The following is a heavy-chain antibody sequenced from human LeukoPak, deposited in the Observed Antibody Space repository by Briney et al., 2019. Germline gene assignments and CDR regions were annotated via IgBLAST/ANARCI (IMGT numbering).Heavy chain of an antibody. Sequence: PSETLSLTCTVSGGSICSSHYCWGFIRQPPGKGLEWIGSIYYSGSTYYNPSLRSPVIISVDTSENQSSLKLRSATAADTAVYYCAILPATDTYYSDNRGYYRPGVHWGQGTLVTVSS. D-gene: IGHD3-22*01. CDR2: IYYSGST. V-gene: IGHV4-39*07. CDR1: GGSICSSHYC. J-gene: IGHJ4*02. CDR3: AILPATDTYYSDNRGYYRPGVH.